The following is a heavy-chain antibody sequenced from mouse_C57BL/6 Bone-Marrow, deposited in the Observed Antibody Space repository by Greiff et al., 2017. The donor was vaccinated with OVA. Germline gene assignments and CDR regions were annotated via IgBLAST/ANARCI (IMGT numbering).Heavy chain of an antibody. CDR2: INYDGSST. J-gene: IGHJ2*01. CDR3: ARVLWGYYFDY. Sequence: VQLVESEGGLVQPGSSMKLSCTASGFTFSDYYIAWVRQVPEKGLEWVANINYDGSSTYYLDSLKSRFIISRDNAKNILYLQMSSLKSEDTATYYCARVLWGYYFDYWGQGTTLTVSS. V-gene: IGHV5-16*01. D-gene: IGHD6-1*01. CDR1: GFTFSDYY.